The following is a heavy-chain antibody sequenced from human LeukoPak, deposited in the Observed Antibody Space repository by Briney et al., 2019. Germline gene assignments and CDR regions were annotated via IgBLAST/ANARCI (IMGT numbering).Heavy chain of an antibody. Sequence: PSETLSLTCAVYGGSFSGYYWSWIRQPPGKGLEWIGEINHSGSTNYNPSLKSRVTISVDTSKNQFSLKLSSVTAADTAVYYCARHWDWNGKIDYWGQGTLVTVSS. CDR3: ARHWDWNGKIDY. CDR2: INHSGST. V-gene: IGHV4-34*01. J-gene: IGHJ4*02. CDR1: GGSFSGYY. D-gene: IGHD1-1*01.